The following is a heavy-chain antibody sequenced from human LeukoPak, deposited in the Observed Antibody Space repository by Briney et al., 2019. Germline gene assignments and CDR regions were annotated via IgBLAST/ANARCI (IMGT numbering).Heavy chain of an antibody. CDR3: AGQGRPGFASGY. CDR1: SGSISSYY. D-gene: IGHD3-10*01. CDR2: ISYSGST. V-gene: IGHV4-59*08. Sequence: PSETLSLTCTVSSGSISSYYWSWIRQPPGKGLEWIGSISYSGSTNYNPSLKSRVTISVDTSKNQFSLKLSSVTAADTAVYYCAGQGRPGFASGYWGQGTLVTVSS. J-gene: IGHJ4*02.